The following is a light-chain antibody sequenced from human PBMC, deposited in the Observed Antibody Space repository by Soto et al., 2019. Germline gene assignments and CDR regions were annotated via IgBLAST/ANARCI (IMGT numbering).Light chain of an antibody. CDR1: QSISSW. CDR2: DAS. Sequence: DIQMTQSPSTLSASVGDRVTITCRASQSISSWLAWYQQKPGKAPKLLIYDASSLESGVPSRFSGSGSGTEFTLTISRLEPEDFAVYYRLHFDISPLYTFGQGTKVDIK. J-gene: IGKJ2*01. V-gene: IGKV1-5*01. CDR3: LHFDISPLYT.